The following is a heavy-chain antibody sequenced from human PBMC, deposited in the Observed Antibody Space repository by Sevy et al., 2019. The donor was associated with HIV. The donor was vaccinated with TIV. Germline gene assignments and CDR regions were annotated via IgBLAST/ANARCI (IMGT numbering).Heavy chain of an antibody. J-gene: IGHJ4*02. D-gene: IGHD3-22*01. CDR1: GFTFSSYE. CDR2: ISSDGTTI. V-gene: IGHV3-48*03. Sequence: GGSLRLSCAASGFTFSSYEMNWVRQAPGKGLEWVSYISSDGTTIYHADSVKDRFTISRDNAQNSVSLQMNSLRAEDTAVYYCARDLDDNSGYYYGAIDCWGQRTLVTVSS. CDR3: ARDLDDNSGYYYGAIDC.